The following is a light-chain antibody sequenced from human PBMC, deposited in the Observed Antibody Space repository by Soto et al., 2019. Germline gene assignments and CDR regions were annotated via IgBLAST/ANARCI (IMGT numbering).Light chain of an antibody. J-gene: IGKJ4*01. CDR2: GAS. CDR1: QSISRT. V-gene: IGKV3-15*01. CDR3: QQYNDWPLT. Sequence: LMTQCPATLSVSPGEGLTLSCRASQSISRTLAWYQQRPGQAPRLLIYGASSRATGVPARFSGSGSGTEFTLTISSLQSEDFAVYYCQQYNDWPLTFGGGTKVDI.